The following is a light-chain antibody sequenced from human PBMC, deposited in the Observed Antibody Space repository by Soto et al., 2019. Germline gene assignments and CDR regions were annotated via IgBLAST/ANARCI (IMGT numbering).Light chain of an antibody. Sequence: EIVVTQSPATLSVSPGERATLSCRASQSANTNFAWYQQKPGQAPRLLIYGASTRATGIPARFSGSGSGTEFTLTISRLQSEDFAVYYCQQYNNWPSWTFGQGTKVDIK. CDR3: QQYNNWPSWT. CDR2: GAS. CDR1: QSANTN. J-gene: IGKJ1*01. V-gene: IGKV3-15*01.